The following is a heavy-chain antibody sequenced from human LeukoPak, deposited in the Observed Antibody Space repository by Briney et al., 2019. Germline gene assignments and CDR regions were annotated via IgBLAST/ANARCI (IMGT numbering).Heavy chain of an antibody. CDR3: ARGKNSDY. Sequence: GGSVRLSCAASVFTFNSYSMNWVRHAPWKGLEWVSSISSSSSYIYYADSVKGRFTISRDNAKNSLYLQMNSLRAEDTAVYYCARGKNSDYWGQGTLVTVSS. J-gene: IGHJ4*02. CDR1: VFTFNSYS. V-gene: IGHV3-21*01. CDR2: ISSSSSYI.